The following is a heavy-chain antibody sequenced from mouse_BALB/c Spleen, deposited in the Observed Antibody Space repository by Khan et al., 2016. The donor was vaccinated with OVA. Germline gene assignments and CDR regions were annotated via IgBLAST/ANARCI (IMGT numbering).Heavy chain of an antibody. V-gene: IGHV14-3*02. Sequence: EVQLQESGAELVKPGASVKLSCTASGFNIKDTHMHWVKQRPEQGLEWIGRIDPANDNSKYDPRFQGKATITADTSSNTAYLHLSSLTSEDTAVYYCAPAVTGDYFDYWGQGTTLTVSS. CDR3: APAVTGDYFDY. D-gene: IGHD2-13*01. J-gene: IGHJ2*01. CDR2: IDPANDNS. CDR1: GFNIKDTH.